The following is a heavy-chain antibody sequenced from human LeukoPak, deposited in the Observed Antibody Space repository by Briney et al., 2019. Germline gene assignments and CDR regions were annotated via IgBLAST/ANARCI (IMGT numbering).Heavy chain of an antibody. Sequence: ASAKVSCKASGYTFTSYGISWVRQAPGQGLEWMGWISAYNGNTNYAQKLQGRVTMTTDTSTSTAYMELRSLRSDDTAVYYCARSSIVVVTAHSFDYWGQGTLVTVSS. D-gene: IGHD2-21*02. J-gene: IGHJ4*02. CDR1: GYTFTSYG. CDR3: ARSSIVVVTAHSFDY. V-gene: IGHV1-18*01. CDR2: ISAYNGNT.